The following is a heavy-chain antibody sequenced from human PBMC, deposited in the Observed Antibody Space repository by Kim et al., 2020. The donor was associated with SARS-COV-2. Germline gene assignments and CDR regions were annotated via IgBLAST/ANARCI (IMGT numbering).Heavy chain of an antibody. J-gene: IGHJ4*02. CDR3: AKKLAAAGTSGVTAFDN. D-gene: IGHD6-13*01. Sequence: GGSLRLSCAASGFTFSSYAMSWVRQAPGKGLEWVSAINSGGGGTYYADSAKGRFTISRYSSLNTLYLQMNSLSAEDTGIYYCAKKLAAAGTSGVTAFDNWGQGALGTVSS. V-gene: IGHV3-23*01. CDR1: GFTFSSYA. CDR2: INSGGGGT.